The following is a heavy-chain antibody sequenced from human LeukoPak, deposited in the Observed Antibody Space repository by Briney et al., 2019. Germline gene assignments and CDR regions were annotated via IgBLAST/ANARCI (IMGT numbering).Heavy chain of an antibody. V-gene: IGHV3-30*19. CDR3: AREYDYGDYFDY. J-gene: IGHJ4*02. CDR2: ISYDGSNK. Sequence: GGSLRLSCAASGFTFSSYGMHWVRQAPGKGLEWVAVISYDGSNKYYADSVKGRFTISRDNSKNTLYLQMNSLRAEDTAVYYCAREYDYGDYFDYWGQGTLVTVSS. D-gene: IGHD4-17*01. CDR1: GFTFSSYG.